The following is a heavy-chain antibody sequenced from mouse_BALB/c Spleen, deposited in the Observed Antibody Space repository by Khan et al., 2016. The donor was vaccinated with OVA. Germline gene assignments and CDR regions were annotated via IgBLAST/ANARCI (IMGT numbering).Heavy chain of an antibody. Sequence: EVELVESGPGLVKPSQTVSLTCTVTGISITSGNYSWSWIRQFPGNKLEWIGNIYYSGTVTYNPSLTSRTTITRDTSTNQFFLEMNSLTAEDTATYDCARDYGRLYWYFDVWGAGTTVTVSS. CDR3: ARDYGRLYWYFDV. V-gene: IGHV3-5*02. D-gene: IGHD1-1*01. J-gene: IGHJ1*01. CDR2: IYYSGTV. CDR1: GISITSGNYS.